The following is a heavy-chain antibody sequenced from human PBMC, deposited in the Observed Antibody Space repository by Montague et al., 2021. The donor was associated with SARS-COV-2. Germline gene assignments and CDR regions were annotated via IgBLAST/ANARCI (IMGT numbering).Heavy chain of an antibody. J-gene: IGHJ4*02. V-gene: IGHV4-59*08. CDR2: IYYSGST. CDR1: GGSISSYY. D-gene: IGHD4-11*01. CDR3: ARWDPQTLTVISLRGKSANDY. Sequence: SETLSLTCTVSGGSISSYYWSWIRQPPGKGLEWIGYIYYSGSTNYNPSLKSRVTISVDTSKNQFSLKLSSVTAADTAVYYCARWDPQTLTVISLRGKSANDYWGQGTLVTVSS.